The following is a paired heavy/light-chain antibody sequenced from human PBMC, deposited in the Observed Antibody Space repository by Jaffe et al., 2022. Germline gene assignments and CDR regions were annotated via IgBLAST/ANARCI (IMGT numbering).Heavy chain of an antibody. CDR3: ARTSIQIGELPSI. J-gene: IGHJ4*02. D-gene: IGHD1-7*01. CDR2: IYYSGDT. Sequence: QVQLQESGPGLVKPSETLSLTCTVSGGSIRDYYWSWVRQPPGKGLEWIGYIYYSGDTYYNPSLKSRVTISVDTSQNQFSLKVRSVTAADTAMYYCARTSIQIGELPSIWGQGTLVTVSS. V-gene: IGHV4-59*01. CDR1: GGSIRDYY.
Light chain of an antibody. CDR2: DAS. CDR1: QDIGYY. CDR3: QHYDGVPLT. Sequence: DIQMTQSPSSLSASVGDRVTITCQASQDIGYYLNWYQQKPGKAPKLLIYDASTLETGVPSRFSGSGSGTDFTFTISSLHPEDIATYYCQHYDGVPLTFGQGTRLDIK. V-gene: IGKV1-33*01. J-gene: IGKJ5*01.